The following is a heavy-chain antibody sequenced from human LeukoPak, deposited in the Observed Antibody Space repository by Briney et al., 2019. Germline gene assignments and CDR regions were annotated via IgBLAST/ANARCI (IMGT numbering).Heavy chain of an antibody. V-gene: IGHV3-30*02. Sequence: LSGGSLRLSCAASGFTFRNYGIHWVRQAPGQGLEWVAFILYDGSKTYYADSVKGRFTISRDNSRNTLYLQMNSLRDDDTALYYCAEWELLPTADYWGQGTLVTVSS. CDR1: GFTFRNYG. CDR2: ILYDGSKT. CDR3: AEWELLPTADY. J-gene: IGHJ4*02. D-gene: IGHD1-26*01.